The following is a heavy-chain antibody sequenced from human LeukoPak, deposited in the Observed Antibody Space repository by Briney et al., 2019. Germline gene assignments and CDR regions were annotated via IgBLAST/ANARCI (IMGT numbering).Heavy chain of an antibody. CDR2: IYYSGSA. V-gene: IGHV4-39*01. J-gene: IGHJ4*02. CDR3: ARQGEAVAEYFFDY. Sequence: SETLSLTCTVSGGSISSSSYYWAWIRQPPGKGLEWIGSIYYSGSAYYNPSLKSRVSISVDTSKNRVSLKVSSVTAADTAVYYCARQGEAVAEYFFDYWGQGTLVTVSS. D-gene: IGHD6-19*01. CDR1: GGSISSSSYY.